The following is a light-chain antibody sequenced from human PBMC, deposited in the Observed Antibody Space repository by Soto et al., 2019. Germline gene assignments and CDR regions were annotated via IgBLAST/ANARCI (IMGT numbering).Light chain of an antibody. CDR3: QQDGGSPPYT. CDR2: DSS. Sequence: EIVLTQSPGTLSLSPGERATLSCGASQSFRSNYLAWYQHKPGQAPRLLIYDSSRRATGIPDRFSATGSGTDFTLTISRLEPEDSAVYLCQQDGGSPPYTFGQGTKVEI. J-gene: IGKJ2*01. CDR1: QSFRSNY. V-gene: IGKV3-20*01.